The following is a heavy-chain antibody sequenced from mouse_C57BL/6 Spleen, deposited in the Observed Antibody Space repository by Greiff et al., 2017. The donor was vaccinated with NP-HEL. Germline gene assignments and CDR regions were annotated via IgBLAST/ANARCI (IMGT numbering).Heavy chain of an antibody. CDR2: IDPSDSYT. J-gene: IGHJ2*01. CDR1: GYTFTSYW. V-gene: IGHV1-50*01. CDR3: ASLDFDY. D-gene: IGHD2-10*02. Sequence: QVQLQQPGAELVKPGASVKLSCKASGYTFTSYWMQWVKQRPGQGLEWIGEIDPSDSYTNYTQKFKGKATLTVDTSSSTAYMQLSSLTYEDSAVYYCASLDFDYWGQGTTLTVSS.